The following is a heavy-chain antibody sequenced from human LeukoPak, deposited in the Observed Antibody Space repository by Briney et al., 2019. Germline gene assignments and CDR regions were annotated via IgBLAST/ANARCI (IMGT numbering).Heavy chain of an antibody. Sequence: PSETLSLTCTVSGGSVSSGRYYWSWIRQPPGKGLEWIGYIYYSGSTNYNPSLKSRVTISVDTSKNQFSLKLSSVTAADTAVYYCARTVEWFGELRGFYFDYGGQGTLVTVPS. V-gene: IGHV4-61*01. CDR2: IYYSGST. J-gene: IGHJ4*02. CDR1: GGSVSSGRYY. CDR3: ARTVEWFGELRGFYFDY. D-gene: IGHD3-10*01.